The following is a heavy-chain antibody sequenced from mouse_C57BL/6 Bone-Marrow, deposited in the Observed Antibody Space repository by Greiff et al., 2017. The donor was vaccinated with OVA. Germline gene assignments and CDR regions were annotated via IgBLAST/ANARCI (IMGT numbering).Heavy chain of an antibody. V-gene: IGHV7-3*01. J-gene: IGHJ4*01. CDR1: GFTFTDYY. CDR2: LRTKANGYTT. Sequence: DVHLVESGGGLVQPGGSLSFSCAASGFTFTDYYMRWVRQPPGKALEWLGFLRTKANGYTTEYGASVKGRFTLSRDNSQSILYLQMNALRAEDSATYYSARYSLYAMDYWGQGTSVTVSS. CDR3: ARYSLYAMDY.